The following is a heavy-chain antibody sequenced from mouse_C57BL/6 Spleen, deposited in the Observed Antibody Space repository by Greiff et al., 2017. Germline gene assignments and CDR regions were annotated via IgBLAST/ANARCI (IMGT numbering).Heavy chain of an antibody. V-gene: IGHV7-3*01. D-gene: IGHD1-1*01. Sequence: EVMLVESGGGLVQPGGSLSLSCAASGFTFTDYYMSWVRQPPGKALEWLGFIRNKANGYKTEYSASVKGRFTISRDNSQSILYLQMIALRAEDSATYYCARWRPYYSSSYDYWGQGTTLTVSS. CDR1: GFTFTDYY. CDR2: IRNKANGYKT. CDR3: ARWRPYYSSSYDY. J-gene: IGHJ2*01.